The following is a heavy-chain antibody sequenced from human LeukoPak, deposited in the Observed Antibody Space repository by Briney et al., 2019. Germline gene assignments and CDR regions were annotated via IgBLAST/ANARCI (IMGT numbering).Heavy chain of an antibody. J-gene: IGHJ6*02. CDR2: IYTSGST. CDR3: ARVWKHDILTGYYYGMDV. Sequence: PSETLSLPCTLSGGPISRYYWSGLRQPAGKGLEGIGRIYTSGSTNHHPPLKSRVTMSVDTSKNQFSLKLSSVTAADTAVYYCARVWKHDILTGYYYGMDVWGQGNTVTVSS. D-gene: IGHD3-9*01. CDR1: GGPISRYY. V-gene: IGHV4-4*07.